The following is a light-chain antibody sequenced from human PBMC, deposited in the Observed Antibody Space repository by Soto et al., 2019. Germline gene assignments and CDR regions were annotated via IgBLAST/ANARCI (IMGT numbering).Light chain of an antibody. CDR3: QSYDSSLSDWV. V-gene: IGLV1-40*01. CDR2: VNN. J-gene: IGLJ3*02. CDR1: SSNIGAGYD. Sequence: QSVLTQPPSVSGAPGQRVTISCTGSSSNIGAGYDVHWYQQFPGTAPKFLIYVNNNRPSGVPDRFSGSKSGTSASLAITGLQAEDEADYYCQSYDSSLSDWVFGGGTKVTVL.